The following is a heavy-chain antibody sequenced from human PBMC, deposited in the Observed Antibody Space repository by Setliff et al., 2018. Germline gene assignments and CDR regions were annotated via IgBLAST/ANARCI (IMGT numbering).Heavy chain of an antibody. V-gene: IGHV4-38-2*01. D-gene: IGHD4-4*01. J-gene: IGHJ3*02. Sequence: SETLSLTCAVSDYAITRGHYWAWIRQSPGKGLEWVATIYHTGSTYYNPSLESRVTISVDTSKNQFSLQLISVMAADTAVYYCARQTQSKKLVPGAFDIRGQGTMVTVSS. CDR3: ARQTQSKKLVPGAFDI. CDR1: DYAITRGHY. CDR2: IYHTGST.